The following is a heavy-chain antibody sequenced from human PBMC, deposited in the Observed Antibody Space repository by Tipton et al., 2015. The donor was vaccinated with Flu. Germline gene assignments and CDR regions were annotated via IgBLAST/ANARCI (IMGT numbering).Heavy chain of an antibody. D-gene: IGHD3-10*01. V-gene: IGHV3-48*04. Sequence: SLRLSCAASGFTFSSYSMNWVRQAPGKGLEWVSYISSSSSTIYYADSVKGRFTISRDNAKNSLYLQMNSLRAEDTAVYYCARERVNYYAELIYYYYMDVWGKGTTVTVS. J-gene: IGHJ6*03. CDR1: GFTFSSYS. CDR3: ARERVNYYAELIYYYYMDV. CDR2: ISSSSSTI.